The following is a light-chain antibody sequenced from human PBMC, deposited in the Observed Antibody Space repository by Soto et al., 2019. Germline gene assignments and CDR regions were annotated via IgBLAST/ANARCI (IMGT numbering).Light chain of an antibody. V-gene: IGKV1-27*01. CDR2: GAS. CDR3: QKYNGAPALT. Sequence: DTQLPQSPSSLSASAGDRVTITCRASQGISNYLAWYQQKPGKVPKLLIYGASTLQSGVPSRFSGSGSGTDFTLTISSLQPEDVATYYCQKYNGAPALTFGGGTKVEIK. J-gene: IGKJ4*01. CDR1: QGISNY.